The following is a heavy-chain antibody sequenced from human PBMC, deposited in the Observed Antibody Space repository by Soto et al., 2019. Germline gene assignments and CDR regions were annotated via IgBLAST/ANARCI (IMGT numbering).Heavy chain of an antibody. V-gene: IGHV1-18*01. CDR3: ARGFHNYDFWSGFHPVAYYMDV. CDR2: ISAYNGNT. D-gene: IGHD3-3*01. Sequence: ASVKVSCKASGYTFTSYGISWVRQAPGQGLEWMGWISAYNGNTNYAQKLQGRVTMTTDTSTSTAYMELRSLRSDDTAVYYCARGFHNYDFWSGFHPVAYYMDVWGKGTTLTVSS. J-gene: IGHJ6*03. CDR1: GYTFTSYG.